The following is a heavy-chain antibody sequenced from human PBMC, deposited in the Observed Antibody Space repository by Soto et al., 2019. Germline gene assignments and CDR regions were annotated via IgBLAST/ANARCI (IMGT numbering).Heavy chain of an antibody. V-gene: IGHV1-2*04. Sequence: ASVKVSCKASGYTFTGYYMHWVRQAPGQGLEWMGWINPNSGGTNYAQKFQGWVTMTRDTSISTAYMELNSLRAGDTAVYYCARVNTWTNYMDVWGKGTTVTVSS. D-gene: IGHD3-16*01. J-gene: IGHJ6*03. CDR3: ARVNTWTNYMDV. CDR2: INPNSGGT. CDR1: GYTFTGYY.